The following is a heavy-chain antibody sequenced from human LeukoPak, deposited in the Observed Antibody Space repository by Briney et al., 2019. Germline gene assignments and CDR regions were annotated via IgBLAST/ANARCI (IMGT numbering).Heavy chain of an antibody. CDR1: GGSISSSSYY. D-gene: IGHD5-18*01. V-gene: IGHV4-39*07. Sequence: SETLSLTCTVSGGSISSSSYYCGWLRQPPGKGLEWIGSIYYSGSHYYNPSLKSRVTISVDTSKNQFSLKLSSVTAADTAVYYCARSGYRGRLDWFDPWGQGTLVTVSP. J-gene: IGHJ5*02. CDR3: ARSGYRGRLDWFDP. CDR2: IYYSGSH.